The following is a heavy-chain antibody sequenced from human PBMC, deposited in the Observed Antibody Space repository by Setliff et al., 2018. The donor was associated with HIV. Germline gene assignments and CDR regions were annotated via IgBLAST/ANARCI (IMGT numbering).Heavy chain of an antibody. D-gene: IGHD1-1*01. CDR1: GFSFSNYA. CDR2: INSAERT. J-gene: IGHJ4*02. CDR3: AKAIDRTGLHLDY. Sequence: GGSLRLSCAASGFSFSNYAMTWVRQAPGKGLEWVSTINSAERTFYAKSVKGRSTISRDNSKSTLYLQVSSLRAEDTAVYYCAKAIDRTGLHLDYWGQGTLVTVSS. V-gene: IGHV3-23*01.